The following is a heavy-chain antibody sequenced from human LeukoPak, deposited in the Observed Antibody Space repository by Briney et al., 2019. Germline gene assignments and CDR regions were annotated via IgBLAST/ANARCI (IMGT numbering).Heavy chain of an antibody. V-gene: IGHV4-30-4*01. J-gene: IGHJ4*02. CDR2: IYYSGST. D-gene: IGHD4-17*01. Sequence: PSETLSLTCTVSGGSISSGDYYWSWIRQPPGKGLEWIGYIYYSGSTYYNPSLKSRVTISVDTSKNQFSLKLSSVTAADTAVYYCATEVHDYGAKPYFDYWGQGTLVTVSS. CDR1: GGSISSGDYY. CDR3: ATEVHDYGAKPYFDY.